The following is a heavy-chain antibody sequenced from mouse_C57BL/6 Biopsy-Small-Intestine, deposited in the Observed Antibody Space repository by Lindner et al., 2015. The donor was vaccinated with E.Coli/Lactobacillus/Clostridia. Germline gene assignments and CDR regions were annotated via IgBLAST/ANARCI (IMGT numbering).Heavy chain of an antibody. D-gene: IGHD2-3*01. Sequence: VQLQESGAELVKPGASVKLSCTASGFNIKDYYMHWVKQRTEQGLEWIGRIDPEDGETKYVPKFQGKATITADTSSNTAYLQLSSLTSEDTAVYYCASIYDGYYEYFDVWGTGTTVTVSS. CDR2: IDPEDGET. CDR3: ASIYDGYYEYFDV. J-gene: IGHJ1*03. CDR1: GFNIKDYY. V-gene: IGHV14-2*01.